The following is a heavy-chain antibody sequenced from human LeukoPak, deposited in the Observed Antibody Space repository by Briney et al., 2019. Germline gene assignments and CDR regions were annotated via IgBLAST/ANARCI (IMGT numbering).Heavy chain of an antibody. CDR2: ISSSSSYI. CDR3: ARDSLGYCSKCNDY. CDR1: GFTFSSYS. D-gene: IGHD2-2*01. Sequence: PGGSLRLSCAASGFTFSSYSMNWVRQAPGKGLEWVSSISSSSSYIYYADSVKGRFTISRDNAKNSLYLQMNSLRAEDTAVYYCARDSLGYCSKCNDYWGQGTLVSVSS. J-gene: IGHJ4*02. V-gene: IGHV3-21*01.